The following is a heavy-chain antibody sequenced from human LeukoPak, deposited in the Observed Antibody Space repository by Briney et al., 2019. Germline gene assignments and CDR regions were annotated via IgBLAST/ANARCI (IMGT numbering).Heavy chain of an antibody. J-gene: IGHJ4*02. V-gene: IGHV4-59*01. CDR1: GGSISSYH. CDR2: IYYSGST. Sequence: SETLSLTCTVSGGSISSYHWSWIRQPPGKGLEWIGYIYYSGSTNYNPSLKSRVTISVDTSKNQFSLKLSSVTAADTAVYYCGRHSYRGWLQFFDYWGQGTRVTVSS. D-gene: IGHD5-24*01. CDR3: GRHSYRGWLQFFDY.